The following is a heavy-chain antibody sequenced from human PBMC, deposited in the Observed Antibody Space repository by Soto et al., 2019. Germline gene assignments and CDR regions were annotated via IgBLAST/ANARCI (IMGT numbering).Heavy chain of an antibody. Sequence: GGSLRLSCAASGFTFSSYGMHWVRQAPGKGLEWVAVISYDGSNKYYADSVKGRFTISRDNSKNTLYLQMNSLRAEDTAVYYCAKDSPYYYDSSGYAPDYYGMDVWGQGTTVTVSS. J-gene: IGHJ6*02. V-gene: IGHV3-30*18. CDR2: ISYDGSNK. D-gene: IGHD3-22*01. CDR3: AKDSPYYYDSSGYAPDYYGMDV. CDR1: GFTFSSYG.